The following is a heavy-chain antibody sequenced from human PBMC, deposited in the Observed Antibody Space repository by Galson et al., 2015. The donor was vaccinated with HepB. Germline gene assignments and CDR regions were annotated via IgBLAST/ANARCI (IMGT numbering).Heavy chain of an antibody. CDR3: ATGHDYPYGSGSPFDY. Sequence: SVKVSCKASGYTFTSYGISWVRQAPGQGLEWMGWISAYNGNTNYAQKLQGRVTMTTDTSTSTAYMELRSLRSDDTAVYYCATGHDYPYGSGSPFDYWGQGTLVTVSS. CDR2: ISAYNGNT. V-gene: IGHV1-18*04. J-gene: IGHJ4*02. D-gene: IGHD3-10*01. CDR1: GYTFTSYG.